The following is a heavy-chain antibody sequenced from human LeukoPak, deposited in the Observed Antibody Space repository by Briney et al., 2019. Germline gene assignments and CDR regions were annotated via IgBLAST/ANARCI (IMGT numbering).Heavy chain of an antibody. Sequence: SETLSLTCTVSGGSISSYYWSWIRQPPGRGLEWIGYIYYSGSTNYNPSLKSRVTISVDTSKNQFSLKLSSVTAADTAVYYCARGGDDYGDYESPYWYFDLWGRGTLVTVSS. J-gene: IGHJ2*01. CDR3: ARGGDDYGDYESPYWYFDL. V-gene: IGHV4-59*01. CDR2: IYYSGST. CDR1: GGSISSYY. D-gene: IGHD4-17*01.